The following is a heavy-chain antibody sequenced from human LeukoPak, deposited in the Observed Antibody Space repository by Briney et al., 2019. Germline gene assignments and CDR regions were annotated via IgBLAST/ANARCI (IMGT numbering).Heavy chain of an antibody. CDR1: GYTFTSYG. D-gene: IGHD6-6*01. V-gene: IGHV1-18*01. Sequence: GASVKVSCKASGYTFTSYGISWVRQAPGQGLEWMGWISAYNGNTNYAQKLQGRVTMTTDTSTSTAYMELRSLRSDDTAVYYCARDRGSSSSFDLYYYYGMDVWGQGTTVTVFS. CDR3: ARDRGSSSSFDLYYYYGMDV. J-gene: IGHJ6*02. CDR2: ISAYNGNT.